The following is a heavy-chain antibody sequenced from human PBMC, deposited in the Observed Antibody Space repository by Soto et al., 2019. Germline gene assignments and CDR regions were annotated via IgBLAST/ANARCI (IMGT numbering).Heavy chain of an antibody. CDR1: GFTFSSYW. J-gene: IGHJ4*02. V-gene: IGHV3-23*01. CDR2: ISGRGGNS. D-gene: IGHD3-10*01. Sequence: GGSLRLSCAASGFTFSSYWMSWVRQAPGKGLEWVSGISGRGGNSYFADSVKGRFTISRDNSKNTLYLQMNSLRAEDTAVYYCAKGIRQVATMVEFDSWGQGTLVTVSS. CDR3: AKGIRQVATMVEFDS.